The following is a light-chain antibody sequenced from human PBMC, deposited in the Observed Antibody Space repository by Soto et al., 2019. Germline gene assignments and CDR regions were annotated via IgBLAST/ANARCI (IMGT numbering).Light chain of an antibody. J-gene: IGKJ4*01. V-gene: IGKV1-39*01. CDR3: QQSYSTPLT. CDR2: SAS. CDR1: QTISSS. Sequence: DIQMTQSPSSLSASVGDRVTITCRASQTISSSLNWYQQKPGKAPKLLVYSASSEKSVVPSRFSGRVSSTYFTLTISSLQPEDSGSFYCQQSYSTPLTFGGGTKVEIK.